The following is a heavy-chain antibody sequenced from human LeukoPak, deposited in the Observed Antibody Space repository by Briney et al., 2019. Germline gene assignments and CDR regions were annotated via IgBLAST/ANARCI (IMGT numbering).Heavy chain of an antibody. J-gene: IGHJ4*02. CDR2: ISGSGGST. CDR3: AKRLTYDILTGYFSNYFDY. V-gene: IGHV3-23*01. CDR1: GFTFSSYA. D-gene: IGHD3-9*01. Sequence: GGSLRLSCAASGFTFSSYAMSWVRQAPGKGLEWVSAISGSGGSTYYADSVKGRFTISRDNSKNTLYLQMNSLRAEDTAVYYCAKRLTYDILTGYFSNYFDYWGQGTLVTVSS.